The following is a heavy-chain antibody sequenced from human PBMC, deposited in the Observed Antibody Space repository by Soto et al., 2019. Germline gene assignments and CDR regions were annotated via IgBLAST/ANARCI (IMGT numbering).Heavy chain of an antibody. J-gene: IGHJ4*02. D-gene: IGHD5-18*01. V-gene: IGHV4-4*07. CDR3: ARVSRTAMVYYFDY. Sequence: SETLSLTCTASGDSISSYYWSWIRQPAGQGLEWIGRIYSSGTTNYNPSLKSRVTMSVGTSKNRFSLKLTSVTAADTAVYYCARVSRTAMVYYFDYWGQGTLVTVSS. CDR1: GDSISSYY. CDR2: IYSSGTT.